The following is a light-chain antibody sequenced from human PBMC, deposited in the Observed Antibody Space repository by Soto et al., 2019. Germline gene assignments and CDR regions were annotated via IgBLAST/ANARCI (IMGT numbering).Light chain of an antibody. CDR2: GAS. V-gene: IGKV3-15*01. Sequence: EILMTQSPDTLSLSPGESATLSCRASQRVYSNLAWYQQRPGQAPRLLIYGASTRATGVPARFSGRGSGTEFTLTISSLQSEDFAVYYCQQYTNWPPNTFGQGTRLEIK. CDR1: QRVYSN. CDR3: QQYTNWPPNT. J-gene: IGKJ5*01.